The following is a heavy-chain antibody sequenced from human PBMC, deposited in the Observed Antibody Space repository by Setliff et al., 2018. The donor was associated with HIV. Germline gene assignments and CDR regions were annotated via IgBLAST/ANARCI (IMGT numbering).Heavy chain of an antibody. D-gene: IGHD3-16*01. Sequence: SETLSLTCTVSGDSISSGSYYWSWIRQPAGKGLEWIGRIYTSGSTSYNPSLKSRVTISVDTSRNQFSLNLNSVTAVDTAVYYCVRQGGTVSFDHWGQGTLVTVSS. CDR3: VRQGGTVSFDH. J-gene: IGHJ4*02. V-gene: IGHV4-61*02. CDR1: GDSISSGSYY. CDR2: IYTSGST.